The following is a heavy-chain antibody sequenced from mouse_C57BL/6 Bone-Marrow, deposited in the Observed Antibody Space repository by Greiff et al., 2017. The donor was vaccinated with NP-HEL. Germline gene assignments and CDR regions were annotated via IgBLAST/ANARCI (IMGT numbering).Heavy chain of an antibody. CDR3: TGIYYDYDGYYFDY. V-gene: IGHV1-5*01. D-gene: IGHD2-4*01. J-gene: IGHJ2*01. CDR1: GYTFTSYW. Sequence: VQLQQSGTVLARPGASVKMSCKTSGYTFTSYWMHWVKQRPGQGLEWIGAIYPGNSDTSYNQKFKGKAKLTAVTSASTAYMELSSLTNEDSAVYYCTGIYYDYDGYYFDYWGQGTTLTVSS. CDR2: IYPGNSDT.